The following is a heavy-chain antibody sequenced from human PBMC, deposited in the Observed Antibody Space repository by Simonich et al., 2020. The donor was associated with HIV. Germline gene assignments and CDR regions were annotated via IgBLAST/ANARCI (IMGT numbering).Heavy chain of an antibody. D-gene: IGHD3-10*01. CDR3: ARKGGGRGVYYFDY. CDR2: ISPIFGTA. CDR1: GGTFSSFA. J-gene: IGHJ4*02. V-gene: IGHV1-69*13. Sequence: QVQLVQSGAEVKKPGSSVKVSCKASGGTFSSFAISWVRQGPGLGLEWVGRISPIFGTANYAPMFQGRVTITADESTSTAYMELSSLRSEDTGIYYCARKGGGRGVYYFDYWGQGTLVTVSS.